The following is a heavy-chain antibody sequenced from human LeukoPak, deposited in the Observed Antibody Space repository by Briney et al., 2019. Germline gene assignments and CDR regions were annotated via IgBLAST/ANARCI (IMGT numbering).Heavy chain of an antibody. V-gene: IGHV3-23*01. CDR3: AKDREISAARVFDY. J-gene: IGHJ4*02. Sequence: GGSLRLSCAASGFTYSNYVLLWVRQAPGRGLEWVSGITVSGGTTNYADSAKGRFTISSDNSRNTLYLQMNSRRAGEAAVYYCAKDREISAARVFDYWGQGTLVTVSS. CDR2: ITVSGGTT. CDR1: GFTYSNYV. D-gene: IGHD2-2*01.